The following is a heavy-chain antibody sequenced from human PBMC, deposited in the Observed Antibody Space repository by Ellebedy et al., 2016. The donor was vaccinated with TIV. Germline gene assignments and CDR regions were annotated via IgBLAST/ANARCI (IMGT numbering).Heavy chain of an antibody. D-gene: IGHD3-22*01. CDR2: TYYRSKWNY. CDR3: ARGRDSSFDY. V-gene: IGHV6-1*01. J-gene: IGHJ4*02. CDR1: GDSVSRNGVA. Sequence: MPSETLSLTCVISGDSVSRNGVAWNWIRQSPSRGLEWLGRTYYRSKWNYDYTISVKSRITINADTSKNQFSLQVNSVTPEDTAVYYCARGRDSSFDYWGQGVLVTVSS.